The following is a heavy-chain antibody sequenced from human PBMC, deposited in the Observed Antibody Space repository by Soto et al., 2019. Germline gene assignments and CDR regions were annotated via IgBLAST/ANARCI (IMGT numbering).Heavy chain of an antibody. V-gene: IGHV3-21*01. CDR3: PKKGPSGSDWSGVWFDP. D-gene: IGHD5-12*01. CDR2: ISSSSSYI. CDR1: GFSFSSYS. Sequence: XGCLRLSCAACGFSFSSYSMNWVGQAPGKGLEWVSSISSSSSYIYYADSVKGRFTISRDNAKNSLYLQMNSLRAEDTAVYYCPKKGPSGSDWSGVWFDPWGQRTLVTVPS. J-gene: IGHJ5*02.